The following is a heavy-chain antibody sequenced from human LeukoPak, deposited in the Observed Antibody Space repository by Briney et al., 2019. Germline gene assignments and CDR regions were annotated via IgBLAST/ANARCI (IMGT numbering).Heavy chain of an antibody. J-gene: IGHJ3*02. Sequence: SETLSLTCTVSGGSISSYYWSWIRQPPGKGLEWIGYIYYSGRTNYNPTLKSRVTISVDTSKIHFSLKLSSVTAADTAVYYCARHGVLDGAFDIWGQGTMVTVCS. D-gene: IGHD5-24*01. CDR2: IYYSGRT. CDR1: GGSISSYY. V-gene: IGHV4-59*08. CDR3: ARHGVLDGAFDI.